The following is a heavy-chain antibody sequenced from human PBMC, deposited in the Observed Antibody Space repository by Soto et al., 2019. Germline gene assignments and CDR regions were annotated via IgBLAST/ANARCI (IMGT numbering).Heavy chain of an antibody. J-gene: IGHJ1*01. D-gene: IGHD5-18*01. Sequence: SETLSLTCAVYGGSFSGYYWSWIRQPPGKGLEWIGEINHSGSTNYNPSLKSRVTISVDTSKNQFSLKLSSVTAADTAVYYCARSLGGYSYGPKYFQHWGQGTLVTVSS. CDR3: ARSLGGYSYGPKYFQH. CDR1: GGSFSGYY. V-gene: IGHV4-34*01. CDR2: INHSGST.